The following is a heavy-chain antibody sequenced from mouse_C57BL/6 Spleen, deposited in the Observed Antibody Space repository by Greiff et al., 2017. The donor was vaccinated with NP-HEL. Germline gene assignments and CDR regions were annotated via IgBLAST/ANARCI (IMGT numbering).Heavy chain of an antibody. CDR1: GYTFTDYY. Sequence: VQLQQSGPELVKPGASVKISCKASGYTFTDYYMNWVKQSHGKSLEWIGDINPNTGGTSYNQKFKGKATLPVDKSSSTAYMELRSLTSEDSSVYYCARREDYYAMDYWGQGTSVTVSS. CDR3: ARREDYYAMDY. CDR2: INPNTGGT. V-gene: IGHV1-26*01. J-gene: IGHJ4*01.